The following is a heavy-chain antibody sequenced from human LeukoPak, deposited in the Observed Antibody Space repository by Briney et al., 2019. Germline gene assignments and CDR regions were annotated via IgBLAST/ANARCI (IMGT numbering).Heavy chain of an antibody. J-gene: IGHJ4*02. CDR3: ARVRRGGSYWFDY. CDR1: GFTFSSYA. V-gene: IGHV3-64*01. Sequence: GGSLRLSCAASGFTFSSYAMHWVRQAPGKGLEYVSAISSNGGSTYYANSVKGRFTISRDNSKNTLYLQMGSLRAEDMAVYYCARVRRGGSYWFDYWGQGTLVTVSS. D-gene: IGHD1-26*01. CDR2: ISSNGGST.